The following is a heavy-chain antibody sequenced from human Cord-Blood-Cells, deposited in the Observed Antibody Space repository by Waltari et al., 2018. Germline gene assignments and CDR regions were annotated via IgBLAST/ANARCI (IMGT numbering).Heavy chain of an antibody. CDR1: GFPSSSSW. D-gene: IGHD1-1*01. CDR3: ARVAATGPDY. V-gene: IGHV3-74*01. CDR2: INSDGSST. Sequence: EVQLVESGGGLVQPGGSLRLSCAASGFPSSSSWMPWVRQAPGKGLVWVSRINSDGSSTSYADSVKGRFTISRDNAKNTLYLQMNSLRAEDTAVYYCARVAATGPDYWGQGTLVTVSS. J-gene: IGHJ4*02.